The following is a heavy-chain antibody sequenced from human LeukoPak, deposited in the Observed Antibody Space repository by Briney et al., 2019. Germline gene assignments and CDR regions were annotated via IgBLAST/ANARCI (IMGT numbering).Heavy chain of an antibody. J-gene: IGHJ6*02. D-gene: IGHD6-19*01. Sequence: SETLSLTCTVSGGSISSYYWSWIRQPAGKGLEWIGRIYTSGSTNYNPSLKSRVTMSVDTSKNQFSLKLSSVTAADTAVYCCARGDSGWYSDYYGMDVWGQGTTVTVSS. CDR1: GGSISSYY. CDR3: ARGDSGWYSDYYGMDV. CDR2: IYTSGST. V-gene: IGHV4-4*07.